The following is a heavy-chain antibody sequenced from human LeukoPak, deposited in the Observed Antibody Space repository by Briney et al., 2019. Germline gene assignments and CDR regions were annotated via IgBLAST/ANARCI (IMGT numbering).Heavy chain of an antibody. V-gene: IGHV3-7*01. D-gene: IGHD2-15*01. J-gene: IGHJ3*02. CDR2: LNQDGSEK. CDR3: ARDSHCCTGCAFDM. Sequence: GGSLRLSCGVSGFSFNIYYMSWVRQAPGKGLEWVANLNQDGSEKNYVDSVRGRFTISRDNAKNSLYLQMNSLRVEDTALYYCARDSHCCTGCAFDMWGQGAMVTVSS. CDR1: GFSFNIYY.